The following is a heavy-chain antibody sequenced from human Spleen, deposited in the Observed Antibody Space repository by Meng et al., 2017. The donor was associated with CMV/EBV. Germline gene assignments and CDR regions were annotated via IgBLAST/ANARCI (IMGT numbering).Heavy chain of an antibody. Sequence: YTFSLYDINWEQQAPGQGLEWMGWLNPNKGATGYAQRFQGRVTMTWDTSINTAYMELISLRSDDTAVYYCARGRTLLSFGELSCFDHWGQGTLVTVSS. D-gene: IGHD3-10*01. V-gene: IGHV1-8*01. CDR2: LNPNKGAT. CDR1: YTFSLYD. J-gene: IGHJ4*02. CDR3: ARGRTLLSFGELSCFDH.